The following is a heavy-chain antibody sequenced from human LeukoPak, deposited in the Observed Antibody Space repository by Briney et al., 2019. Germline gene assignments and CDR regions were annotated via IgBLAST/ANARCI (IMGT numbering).Heavy chain of an antibody. V-gene: IGHV3-23*01. D-gene: IGHD3-3*01. Sequence: GGSLRFSCAASGFTFSSYATSWVRQAPGKGLEWVSAISGSGGSTYYADSVKGRFTISRDNSKNTLYLQMNSLRAEDTAVYYCAKDPIYDFWSGYYFDYWGQGTLVTVSS. CDR1: GFTFSSYA. CDR2: ISGSGGST. J-gene: IGHJ4*02. CDR3: AKDPIYDFWSGYYFDY.